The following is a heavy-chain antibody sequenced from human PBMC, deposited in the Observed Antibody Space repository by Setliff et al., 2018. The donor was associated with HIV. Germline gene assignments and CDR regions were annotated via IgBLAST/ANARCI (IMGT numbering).Heavy chain of an antibody. Sequence: PGGSLRLSCAASGFTFSSYSMNWVRQAPGKGLEWVSSISSSSSYIYYADSVKGRFTISRDNSKNTLYLQMNSLRAEDTAVYYCSRHYDISGYYWFDYWGQGTLVTVSS. J-gene: IGHJ4*02. CDR3: SRHYDISGYYWFDY. V-gene: IGHV3-21*04. CDR1: GFTFSSYS. D-gene: IGHD3-22*01. CDR2: ISSSSSYI.